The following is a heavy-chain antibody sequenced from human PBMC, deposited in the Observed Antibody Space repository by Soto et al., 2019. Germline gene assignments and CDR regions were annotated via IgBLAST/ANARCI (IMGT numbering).Heavy chain of an antibody. CDR2: IYYSGST. CDR3: VLPYNGLWSGSNWFQP. D-gene: IGHD3-3*01. J-gene: IGHJ5*02. V-gene: IGHV4-59*01. Sequence: SETLSLTCTVSGGSISSYYWSWIRQPPGKGLEWIGYIYYSGSTNYNPSLKSRVTISVDTSKNQFSLKLSSVTDADTAVYYCVLPYNGLWSGSNWFQPWGQGNLV. CDR1: GGSISSYY.